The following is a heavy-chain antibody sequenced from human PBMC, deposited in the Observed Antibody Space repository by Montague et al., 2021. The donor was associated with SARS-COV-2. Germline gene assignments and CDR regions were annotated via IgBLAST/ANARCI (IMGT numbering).Heavy chain of an antibody. CDR3: VRAHPYGGPRGAYDI. V-gene: IGHV4-59*01. CDR2: IYDCGAV. D-gene: IGHD4-23*01. J-gene: IGHJ3*02. CDR1: GGSITGYY. Sequence: SETLSLTCTVSGGSITGYYWSWLRRSPGKGLEWIAYIYDCGAVNYNPSLGSRVTISTDTSKNQLSLKVNSVTAADTAVYYCVRAHPYGGPRGAYDIWGQGTVVTVSS.